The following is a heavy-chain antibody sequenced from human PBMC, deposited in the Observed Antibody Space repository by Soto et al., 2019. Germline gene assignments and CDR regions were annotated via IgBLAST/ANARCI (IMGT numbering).Heavy chain of an antibody. D-gene: IGHD3-10*01. V-gene: IGHV3-23*01. Sequence: EVQLLESGGGLVQPGGSLRLSCAASGFTFRTYAMTWVRQAPGKGLEWVSDISDSGDSTYYADSVKGRFNISRDNSKNTLYLQMNSLTAADTAVYYCATLWCGFLYYFAHWGQGTLVTVSS. CDR1: GFTFRTYA. CDR2: ISDSGDST. CDR3: ATLWCGFLYYFAH. J-gene: IGHJ4*02.